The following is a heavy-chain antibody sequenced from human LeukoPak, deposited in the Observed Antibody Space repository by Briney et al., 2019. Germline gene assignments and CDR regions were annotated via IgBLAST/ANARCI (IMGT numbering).Heavy chain of an antibody. D-gene: IGHD1-26*01. CDR2: IVVGSGNT. J-gene: IGHJ2*01. CDR3: AADLGWELVHWYFDL. CDR1: GFTFTSSA. V-gene: IGHV1-58*01. Sequence: SVKVSCKASGFTFTSSAVQWVRQARGQRLEWIGWIVVGSGNTNYAQKFQERVTITRDMSTSTAYMELSSLRSEDTAVYYCAADLGWELVHWYFDLWGRGTLVTVST.